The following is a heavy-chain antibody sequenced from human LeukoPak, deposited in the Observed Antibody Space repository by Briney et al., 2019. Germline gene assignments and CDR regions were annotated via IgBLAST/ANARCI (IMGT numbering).Heavy chain of an antibody. V-gene: IGHV1-3*01. CDR2: INAANGNS. J-gene: IGHJ1*01. Sequence: ASVKVSCKASGFTFSNFAIHWVRQAPGQSLEWMGWINAANGNSVYSEKLQGRVTISRDTSASTAYMEVGSLKSEDTGIYFCARDFIAVGGSNLFLRVWGQGTLVTVSS. CDR3: ARDFIAVGGSNLFLRV. CDR1: GFTFSNFA. D-gene: IGHD6-19*01.